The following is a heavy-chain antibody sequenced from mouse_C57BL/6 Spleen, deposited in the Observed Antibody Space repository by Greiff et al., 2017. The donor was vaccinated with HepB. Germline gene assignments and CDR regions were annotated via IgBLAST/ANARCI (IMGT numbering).Heavy chain of an antibody. J-gene: IGHJ1*03. Sequence: DVQLVESGGGLVKPGGSLKLSCAASGFTFSSYAMSWVRQTPEKRLEWVATISDGGSYTYYPDNVKGRFTISRDNAKNNLYLQMSHLKSEDTAMYYCARELRTGYFDVWGTGTTVTVSS. CDR3: ARELRTGYFDV. D-gene: IGHD2-4*01. CDR2: ISDGGSYT. CDR1: GFTFSSYA. V-gene: IGHV5-4*01.